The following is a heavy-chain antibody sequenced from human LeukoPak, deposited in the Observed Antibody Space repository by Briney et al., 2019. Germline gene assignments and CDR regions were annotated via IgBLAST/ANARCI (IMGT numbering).Heavy chain of an antibody. CDR1: GFSFDDYT. V-gene: IGHV3-43*01. CDR2: ISWDGGSR. CDR3: AATQISGDNNDSFDY. Sequence: GGSLRLSCAASGFSFDDYTMNWVRQVPGKGLEWISLISWDGGSRHYADSVKGRFTISKDNSKNSLYLQMNSLRTEDTASYYCAATQISGDNNDSFDYWGQGTLVTVSS. J-gene: IGHJ4*02. D-gene: IGHD5-18*01.